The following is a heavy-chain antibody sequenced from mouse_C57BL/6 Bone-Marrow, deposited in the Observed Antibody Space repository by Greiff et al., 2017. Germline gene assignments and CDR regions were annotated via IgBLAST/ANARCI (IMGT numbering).Heavy chain of an antibody. CDR2: IWRGGST. V-gene: IGHV2-5*01. Sequence: QVQLQQSGPGLVQPSQSLSITCTVSGFSLTSYGVHWVRQSPGKGLEWLGVIWRGGSTDYNAAFVSRLSITKDNSKSQVFFKMNSLQADDTAIYYCAKKGGYDAMDYWGQGTSVTVSS. J-gene: IGHJ4*01. CDR1: GFSLTSYG. CDR3: AKKGGYDAMDY.